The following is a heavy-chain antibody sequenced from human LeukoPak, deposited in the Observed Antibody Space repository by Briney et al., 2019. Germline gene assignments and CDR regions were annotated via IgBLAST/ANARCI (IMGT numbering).Heavy chain of an antibody. CDR2: SSGSGGST. Sequence: PGGSLRLSCAASGFTFSSYAMSWVRQAPGKGLEWVSASSGSGGSTYNADSVKGRFTISRDNSKNTLYLQMNSLRAEDTAVYYCAKMYYDSSGHLDYWGQGTLVTVSS. D-gene: IGHD3-22*01. CDR1: GFTFSSYA. J-gene: IGHJ4*02. V-gene: IGHV3-23*01. CDR3: AKMYYDSSGHLDY.